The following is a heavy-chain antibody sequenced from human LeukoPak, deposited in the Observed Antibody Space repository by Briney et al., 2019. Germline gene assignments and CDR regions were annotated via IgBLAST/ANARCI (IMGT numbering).Heavy chain of an antibody. J-gene: IGHJ5*02. CDR1: GGSISSDDYY. Sequence: SETLSLTCTVSGGSISSDDYYWSWIRQPPGKGLEWIGYIYYSGSTYYNPSLKSRVTISVDTSKNQFSLKLNSVTAADTAVYYCASYGSGSYRFDPWGQGTLVTVSS. V-gene: IGHV4-30-4*01. CDR3: ASYGSGSYRFDP. CDR2: IYYSGST. D-gene: IGHD3-10*01.